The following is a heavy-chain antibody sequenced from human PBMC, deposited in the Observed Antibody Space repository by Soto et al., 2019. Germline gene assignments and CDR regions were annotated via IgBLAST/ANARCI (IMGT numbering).Heavy chain of an antibody. V-gene: IGHV1-46*01. Sequence: GASVKVSCKASGGTFSSYAISWVRQAPGQGLEWMGIINPSGGSTSYAQKFQGRVTVTRDTSTSTVYMELSSLRSEDTAVYYCARDYGDYVAYYYYGMDVWGQGTTVTVSS. J-gene: IGHJ6*02. CDR2: INPSGGST. CDR3: ARDYGDYVAYYYYGMDV. CDR1: GGTFSSYA. D-gene: IGHD4-17*01.